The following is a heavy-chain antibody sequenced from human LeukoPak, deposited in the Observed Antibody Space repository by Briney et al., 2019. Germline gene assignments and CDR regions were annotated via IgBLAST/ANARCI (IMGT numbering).Heavy chain of an antibody. CDR3: ARFPWARTDYPPGAFDI. Sequence: SQTLSLTCVVSGGSISSGGYSWNWIRQPPGKGLEWIGYMYHSGSTYYNPSLKSRVTISVDRSKKQFSLKLNSVTAADTAVYYCARFPWARTDYPPGAFDIWGQGTMVTVSS. CDR2: MYHSGST. CDR1: GGSISSGGYS. J-gene: IGHJ3*02. V-gene: IGHV4-30-2*01. D-gene: IGHD3/OR15-3a*01.